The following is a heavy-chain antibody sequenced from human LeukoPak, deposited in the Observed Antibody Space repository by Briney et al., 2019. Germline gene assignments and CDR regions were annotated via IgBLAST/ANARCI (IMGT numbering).Heavy chain of an antibody. V-gene: IGHV3-74*01. J-gene: IGHJ4*02. CDR2: IDSDGSPT. D-gene: IGHD1-26*01. CDR3: ARGGSLPFDY. CDR1: GFTFSSYW. Sequence: PGGSLRLSCAASGFTFSSYWMHWVREAPGKGLVWVSRIDSDGSPTYYADSVKGRFTISRDNTKNTLYLQMNSLRAEDTAVYYCARGGSLPFDYWGQGALVTVSS.